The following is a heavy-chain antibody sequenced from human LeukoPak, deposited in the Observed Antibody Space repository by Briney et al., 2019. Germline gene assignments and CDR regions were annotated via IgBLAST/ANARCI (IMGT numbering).Heavy chain of an antibody. D-gene: IGHD3-10*01. CDR2: IIGSGGST. CDR3: AKAEHYYYGSGSYRFGY. V-gene: IGHV3-23*01. J-gene: IGHJ4*02. Sequence: VQPGGSLRLSCAASGFTFSSYAMTWVRQAPGKGLEWVSGIIGSGGSTFYADSVKGRFTISRDNSKNTLYLQMNSLRAEDTAVYYCAKAEHYYYGSGSYRFGYWGQGTLVTVSS. CDR1: GFTFSSYA.